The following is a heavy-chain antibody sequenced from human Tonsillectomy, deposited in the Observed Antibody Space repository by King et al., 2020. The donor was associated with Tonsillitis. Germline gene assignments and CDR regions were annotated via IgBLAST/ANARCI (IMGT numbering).Heavy chain of an antibody. CDR1: GYSFTSYW. CDR3: ASSLNTAIQGDY. J-gene: IGHJ4*02. D-gene: IGHD5-18*01. V-gene: IGHV5-10-1*03. Sequence: DVQLVESGAEVKKPGESLRISCKGSGYSFTSYWISWVRQMPGKGLEWMGRIDPSDSYTNYSPSFQGHVTISADKSISTAYLQWSSLKASDTAMYYCASSLNTAIQGDYWGQGTLVTVSS. CDR2: IDPSDSYT.